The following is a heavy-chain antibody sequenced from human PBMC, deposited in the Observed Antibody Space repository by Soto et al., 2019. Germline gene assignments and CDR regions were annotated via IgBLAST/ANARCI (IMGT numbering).Heavy chain of an antibody. CDR1: GFTFSSYG. D-gene: IGHD6-19*01. V-gene: IGHV3-30*18. Sequence: GGSLRLSCAASGFTFSSYGMHWVRQAPGKGLEWVAVISYDGSNKYYADSVKGRFTISRDNSKNTLYLQMNSLRAEDTAVYYCAKGGIAGAGVYFDYWGQGTLVTVSS. J-gene: IGHJ4*02. CDR3: AKGGIAGAGVYFDY. CDR2: ISYDGSNK.